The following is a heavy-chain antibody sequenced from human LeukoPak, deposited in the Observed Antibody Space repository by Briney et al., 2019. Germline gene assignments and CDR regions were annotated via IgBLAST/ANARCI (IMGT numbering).Heavy chain of an antibody. CDR3: ARDRFYCGGDCYYYGMDV. V-gene: IGHV3-74*01. CDR1: EFTFSNYW. J-gene: IGHJ6*02. CDR2: INSDGSTT. D-gene: IGHD2-21*02. Sequence: QTGGSLRLSCAASEFTFSNYWMHWVRQAPGKGLVWVSRINSDGSTTSYADSVKGRFTISRDNAKNTLYLQMNSLRAEDTAVYYCARDRFYCGGDCYYYGMDVWGQGTTVTVSS.